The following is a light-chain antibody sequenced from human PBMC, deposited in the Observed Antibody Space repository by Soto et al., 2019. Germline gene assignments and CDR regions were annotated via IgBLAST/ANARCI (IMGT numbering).Light chain of an antibody. J-gene: IGLJ2*01. CDR3: VAWDTSLTTTVL. CDR2: DNN. Sequence: QSVLTQPPSVSAAPGQKVIISCSGSSSNIENNFVSWYQQLPGTAPKLLIFDNNKRPSWIPDRFSGSKSGTSATLGITGLQTGDEADYYCVAWDTSLTTTVLFGGGTKLTVL. CDR1: SSNIENNF. V-gene: IGLV1-51*01.